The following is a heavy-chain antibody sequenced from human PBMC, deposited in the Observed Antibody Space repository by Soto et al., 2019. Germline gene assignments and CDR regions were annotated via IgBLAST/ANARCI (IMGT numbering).Heavy chain of an antibody. CDR2: IWYDGSNK. CDR3: ARERILGIYSSCGMDV. CDR1: GFTFSSYG. Sequence: GGSLRLSCAASGFTFSSYGMHWVRQAPGKGLEWVALIWYDGSNKYYADSVKGRFTISRDNSKNTLYLQMNSLRAEDTALYYCARERILGIYSSCGMDVWGQGTTVTVSS. V-gene: IGHV3-33*01. J-gene: IGHJ6*02. D-gene: IGHD2-15*01.